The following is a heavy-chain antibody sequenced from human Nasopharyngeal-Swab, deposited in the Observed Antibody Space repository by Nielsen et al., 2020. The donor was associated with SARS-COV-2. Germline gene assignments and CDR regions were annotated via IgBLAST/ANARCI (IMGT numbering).Heavy chain of an antibody. V-gene: IGHV3-53*01. Sequence: GESLKISCAASGFTVSSNYMSWVRQAPGKGLEWVSVIYSGGSTYYADSVKGRFTISRDNSKNTLYLQMNSLRAEDTAVYYCARHSYSSSWGYYYGMDVWGQGTTVTVSS. CDR3: ARHSYSSSWGYYYGMDV. J-gene: IGHJ6*02. D-gene: IGHD6-13*01. CDR1: GFTVSSNY. CDR2: IYSGGST.